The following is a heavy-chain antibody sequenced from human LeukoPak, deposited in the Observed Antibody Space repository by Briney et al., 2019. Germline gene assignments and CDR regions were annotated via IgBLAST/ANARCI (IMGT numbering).Heavy chain of an antibody. CDR1: GYTFTGYY. D-gene: IGHD3-10*01. Sequence: GASVKVSCKASGYTFTGYYMHWVRQAPGQGLEWMGWINPNSGGTNYAQKFQGRVTMTTDTSTSTAYMELRSLRSDDTAVYYCARSYYYGSGTSSPDYYYYMDVWGKGTTVTVSS. V-gene: IGHV1-2*02. CDR3: ARSYYYGSGTSSPDYYYYMDV. CDR2: INPNSGGT. J-gene: IGHJ6*03.